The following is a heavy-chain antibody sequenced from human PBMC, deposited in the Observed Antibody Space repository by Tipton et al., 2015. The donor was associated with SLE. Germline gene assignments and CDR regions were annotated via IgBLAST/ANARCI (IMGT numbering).Heavy chain of an antibody. V-gene: IGHV6-1*01. CDR1: GDSVSSNSPA. CDR2: TCYRSKWYH. CDR3: ARGPSRLDIDWIDDGMDV. J-gene: IGHJ6*02. Sequence: GLVKPSQTLSLTCAISGDSVSSNSPAWYWIRQSPSRCLGWLVRTCYRSKWYHDYAVSVKSRITINPDTSNNQFSLQLNSVTPEDTAVYYCARGPSRLDIDWIDDGMDVWGLRTTVKVYS. D-gene: IGHD1-1*01.